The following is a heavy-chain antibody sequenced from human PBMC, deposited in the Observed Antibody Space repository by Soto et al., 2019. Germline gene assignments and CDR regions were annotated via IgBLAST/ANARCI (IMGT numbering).Heavy chain of an antibody. D-gene: IGHD2-15*01. Sequence: SVKVSCKASGYTFTSYYMHWVRQAPGQGLEWMGIINPSGGSTSYAQKFQGRVTMTRDTSTSTVYMELSSLRSEDTAVYYCATDVSYCSGGSCYLVFDYWGQGTLVTVSS. CDR1: GYTFTSYY. CDR2: INPSGGST. CDR3: ATDVSYCSGGSCYLVFDY. V-gene: IGHV1-46*01. J-gene: IGHJ4*02.